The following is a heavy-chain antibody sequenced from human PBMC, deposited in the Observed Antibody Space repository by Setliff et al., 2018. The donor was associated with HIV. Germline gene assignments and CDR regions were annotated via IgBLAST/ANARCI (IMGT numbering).Heavy chain of an antibody. J-gene: IGHJ5*02. CDR2: VYSNGDT. CDR3: AREKNDYGGQNWLDP. CDR1: GDSISRGPYY. D-gene: IGHD4-17*01. V-gene: IGHV4-61*02. Sequence: SETLSLTCTVSGDSISRGPYYWSWIRQSAGRGLEWIGRVYSNGDTNYNPSLRSRVTIKLDMSKSQLSLFLTSVTAADTAVYYCAREKNDYGGQNWLDPWGQGTLVTVSS.